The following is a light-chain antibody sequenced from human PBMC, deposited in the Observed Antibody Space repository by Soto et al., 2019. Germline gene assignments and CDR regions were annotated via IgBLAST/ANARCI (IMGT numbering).Light chain of an antibody. CDR1: QSISNF. CDR3: QQRYTTPWT. V-gene: IGKV1-39*01. CDR2: AAS. Sequence: DIQMTQSPSSLSASVGDRVSIACRASQSISNFVNWYQQKPLKAPKLLIYAASILQSGVPSRFSGSGSVTTFSLTISSLQPEDFATYYFQQRYTTPWTFGQATNVEVK. J-gene: IGKJ1*01.